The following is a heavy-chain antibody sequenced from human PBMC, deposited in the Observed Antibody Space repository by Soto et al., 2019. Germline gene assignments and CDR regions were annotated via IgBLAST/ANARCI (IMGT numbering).Heavy chain of an antibody. CDR1: GFTFNNYA. CDR2: ISGSGDST. Sequence: GGSLRLSCAASGFTFNNYAMTWVRQAPGKGLEWVSAISGSGDSTYYADSVKGRFTISRDNSRNTLYLQMNSLRVDDTAVYYCAKDSVGMLRGLIPLHWFDPWGQGTLVTVSS. CDR3: AKDSVGMLRGLIPLHWFDP. J-gene: IGHJ5*02. V-gene: IGHV3-23*01. D-gene: IGHD3-10*01.